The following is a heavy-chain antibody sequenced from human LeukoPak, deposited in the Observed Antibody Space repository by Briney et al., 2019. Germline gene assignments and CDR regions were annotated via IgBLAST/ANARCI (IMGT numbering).Heavy chain of an antibody. D-gene: IGHD3-3*01. Sequence: GGSLRLSCAASGFTFSSYGMHWVRQAPGKGLEWVAFIRYDGSNKYYADSAKGRFTISRDNSKNTLYLQMNSLRAEDTAVYYCAKDENDSPDYWGQGTLVTVSS. CDR3: AKDENDSPDY. CDR2: IRYDGSNK. CDR1: GFTFSSYG. J-gene: IGHJ4*02. V-gene: IGHV3-30*02.